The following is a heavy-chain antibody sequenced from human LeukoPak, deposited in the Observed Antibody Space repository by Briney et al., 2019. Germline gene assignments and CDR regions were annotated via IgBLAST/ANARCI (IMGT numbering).Heavy chain of an antibody. CDR2: IYYSGST. CDR3: ARDLGRLIDY. V-gene: IGHV4-31*03. CDR1: GGSISSGGYY. D-gene: IGHD1-26*01. J-gene: IGHJ4*02. Sequence: SQTLSLTCTVSGGSISSGGYYWSWIRQHPGKGLEWIGYIYYSGSTYYNPSLKSRVTISVDTSKNQFSLKLSSVTAADTAVYCCARDLGRLIDYWGQGTLVTVSS.